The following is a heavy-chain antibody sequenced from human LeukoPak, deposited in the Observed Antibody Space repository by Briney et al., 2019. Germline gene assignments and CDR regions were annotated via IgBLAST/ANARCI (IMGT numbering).Heavy chain of an antibody. Sequence: SETLCLTCTVSGGSISSYYWSWIRQPPGKGLEWIGYISYSGSTNYNPSLKSRVTISVDTSKNQFSLKLSSVTAADTAVYYCARPRERDDTFVFWGQGTMVTVPS. D-gene: IGHD1-1*01. V-gene: IGHV4-59*08. CDR3: ARPRERDDTFVF. J-gene: IGHJ3*01. CDR1: GGSISSYY. CDR2: ISYSGST.